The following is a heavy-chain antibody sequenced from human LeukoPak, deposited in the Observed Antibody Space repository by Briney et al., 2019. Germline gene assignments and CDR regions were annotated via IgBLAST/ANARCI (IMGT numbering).Heavy chain of an antibody. J-gene: IGHJ5*02. CDR2: ISYDGSNK. Sequence: GGSLRLSCAASGSTFSSYAMHWVRQAPGKGLEWVAVISYDGSNKYYADSVKGRFTISRDNSKNTLYLQMNSLRAEDTAVYYCASGGWLLWGWFDPWGQGTLVTVSP. D-gene: IGHD3-3*01. V-gene: IGHV3-30*04. CDR1: GSTFSSYA. CDR3: ASGGWLLWGWFDP.